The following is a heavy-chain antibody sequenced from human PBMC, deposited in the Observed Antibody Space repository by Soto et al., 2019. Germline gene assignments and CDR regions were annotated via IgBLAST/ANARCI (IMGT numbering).Heavy chain of an antibody. CDR2: IIPIFGTA. D-gene: IGHD3-10*01. Sequence: QVQLIQSGAEEKKPGSSVKVSCKASGSTFSSYAISWVRQAPGQGLEWLGGIIPIFGTANSAQKLQVRVTMTADESPSTAYMELTTLRSEDTAVYYCSRSLTLGDGFNPRWYFDLCGRGTLVTVSS. CDR3: SRSLTLGDGFNPRWYFDL. CDR1: GSTFSSYA. V-gene: IGHV1-69*01. J-gene: IGHJ2*01.